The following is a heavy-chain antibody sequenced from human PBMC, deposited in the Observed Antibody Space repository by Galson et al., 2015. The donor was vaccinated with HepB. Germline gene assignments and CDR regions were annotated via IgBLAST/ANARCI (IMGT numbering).Heavy chain of an antibody. Sequence: SLRLSCAASGFAFSSYSMNWVRQAPGKGLEWVSSISSSSSYIYYADSVKGRFTISRDNAKNSLYLQMNSLRAEDTAVYYCARDRSGSRGAARPGYWGQGTLVTVSS. CDR1: GFAFSSYS. CDR3: ARDRSGSRGAARPGY. CDR2: ISSSSSYI. J-gene: IGHJ4*02. V-gene: IGHV3-21*01. D-gene: IGHD6-6*01.